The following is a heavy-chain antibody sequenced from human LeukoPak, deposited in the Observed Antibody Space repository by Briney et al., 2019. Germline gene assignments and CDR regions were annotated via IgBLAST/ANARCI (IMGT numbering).Heavy chain of an antibody. CDR2: ISGSGGST. J-gene: IGHJ4*02. D-gene: IGHD2-21*02. V-gene: IGHV3-23*01. CDR3: AKDPSVVVTATLDY. Sequence: GGSLRLSCAVYGFTFSSYAMSWVRQAPGEGLEWVSAISGSGGSTYYADSVKGRFTISRDNSKNTLYLQMNSLRAEDTAVYYCAKDPSVVVTATLDYCGQGTLVTVSS. CDR1: GFTFSSYA.